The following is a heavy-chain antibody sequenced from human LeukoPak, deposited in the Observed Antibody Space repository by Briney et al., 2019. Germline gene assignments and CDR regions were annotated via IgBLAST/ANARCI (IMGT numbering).Heavy chain of an antibody. CDR2: ISGSGGST. D-gene: IGHD2-2*01. V-gene: IGHV3-23*01. Sequence: QPGGSLRLSCAASGVTFSSYAMSWVRQAPGKGLEWVSAISGSGGSTYYADSVKGRFTTSRDNVKNSLYLQMDSLRAEDTALYYCARAPITSPFYFDYWGQGTLVTVSS. J-gene: IGHJ4*02. CDR3: ARAPITSPFYFDY. CDR1: GVTFSSYA.